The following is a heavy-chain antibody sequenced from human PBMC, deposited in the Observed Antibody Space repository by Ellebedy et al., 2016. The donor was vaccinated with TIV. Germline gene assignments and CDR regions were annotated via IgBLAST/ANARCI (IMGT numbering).Heavy chain of an antibody. J-gene: IGHJ5*02. CDR3: ARRGSYGDYAVQVNNWFDR. D-gene: IGHD4-17*01. CDR2: IYQDGSEQ. Sequence: GESLKISCEASGFSFRSYWMSWVRQAPGKGLEWLANIYQDGSEQYYVDSVKGRFTISRDNAKNSLYLQLSSLRVEDTAVYYCARRGSYGDYAVQVNNWFDRWGQGTLVTVSS. CDR1: GFSFRSYW. V-gene: IGHV3-7*01.